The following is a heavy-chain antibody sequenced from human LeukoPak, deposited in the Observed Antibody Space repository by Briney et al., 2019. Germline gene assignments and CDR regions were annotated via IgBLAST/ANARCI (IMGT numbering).Heavy chain of an antibody. V-gene: IGHV4-34*01. CDR1: GGSFSGYY. J-gene: IGHJ4*02. CDR2: INHSGST. CDR3: ARHAGSGWNIDY. Sequence: SETLSLTCAVYGGSFSGYYWSWIRQPPGKGLEWIGEINHSGSTNYNPSLKSRVTISVDTSKNQFSLKLSSVTAADTAVYYCARHAGSGWNIDYWGQGTLVTVSS. D-gene: IGHD6-19*01.